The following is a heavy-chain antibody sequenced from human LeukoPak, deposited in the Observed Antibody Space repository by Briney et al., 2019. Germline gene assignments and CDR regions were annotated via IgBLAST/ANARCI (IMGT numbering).Heavy chain of an antibody. J-gene: IGHJ4*02. CDR1: GGSISSSSYY. CDR3: ARRNAPDY. Sequence: SETLSLTGTVSGGSISSSSYYWGWIRQPPGKGLEWIGSMYYSGSTYYKPSLKSRVTISVDTSKNQFSLKLSSVTAADTAVYYCARRNAPDYWGQGTLVTVSS. CDR2: MYYSGST. V-gene: IGHV4-39*01.